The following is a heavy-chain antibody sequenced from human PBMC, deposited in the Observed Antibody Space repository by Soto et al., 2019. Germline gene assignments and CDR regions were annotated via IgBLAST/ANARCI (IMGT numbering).Heavy chain of an antibody. V-gene: IGHV4-34*01. CDR1: GGSFSGYY. Sequence: ETLSLTCSVYGGSFSGYYWSWIRQPPGKGLEWIGEINHSGSTNYNPSLKSRVTISVDTSKNQFSLKLSSVTAADTAVYYCARLEYSGNWFDPWGQGTPVTVYS. CDR3: ARLEYSGNWFDP. CDR2: INHSGST. D-gene: IGHD6-6*01. J-gene: IGHJ5*02.